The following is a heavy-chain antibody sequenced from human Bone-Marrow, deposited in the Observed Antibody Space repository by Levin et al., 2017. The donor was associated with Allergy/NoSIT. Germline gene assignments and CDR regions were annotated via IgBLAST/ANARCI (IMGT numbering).Heavy chain of an antibody. Sequence: ASVKVSCKTSGYTFDNFGLTWVRQAPGQGLGWMGWINPYNGRTNSARKFQGRLSMTTDTSTTTAYMEVRSLRSDDTAIYFCARDHEYTNSALMFWGQGTLVTVSS. J-gene: IGHJ4*02. CDR2: INPYNGRT. CDR1: GYTFDNFG. V-gene: IGHV1-18*01. D-gene: IGHD2-2*02. CDR3: ARDHEYTNSALMF.